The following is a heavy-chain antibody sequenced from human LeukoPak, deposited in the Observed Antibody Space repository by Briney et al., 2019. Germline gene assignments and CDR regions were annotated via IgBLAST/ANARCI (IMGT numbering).Heavy chain of an antibody. D-gene: IGHD3-16*01. V-gene: IGHV3-7*01. Sequence: GGSLRLSCAASGFTFSTYWMSWVRQGPGKGLEWVANIRQDGGEKYYVESVRGRFTISRDNAKNLLYLQMDSLRGEDTAAYYCARPGGGVAFDYWGQGTLVAVSS. CDR1: GFTFSTYW. CDR2: IRQDGGEK. CDR3: ARPGGGVAFDY. J-gene: IGHJ4*02.